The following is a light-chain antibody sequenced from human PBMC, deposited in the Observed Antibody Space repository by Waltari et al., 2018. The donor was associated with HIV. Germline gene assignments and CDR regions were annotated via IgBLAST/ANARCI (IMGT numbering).Light chain of an antibody. CDR3: QSYDSSLSAPYV. Sequence: QSVLTQPPSVSGAPGQRVTISCTGSSSNIGAGYDVHWYQPLPGTAPKLLIYGNGNRPSGVPDRFSGSKSGTSASLAITGLQAEDEADDYCQSYDSSLSAPYVFGTGTKVTVL. J-gene: IGLJ1*01. V-gene: IGLV1-40*01. CDR2: GNG. CDR1: SSNIGAGYD.